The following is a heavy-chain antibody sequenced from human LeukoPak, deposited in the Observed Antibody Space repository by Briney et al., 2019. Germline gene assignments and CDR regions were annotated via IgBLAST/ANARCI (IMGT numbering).Heavy chain of an antibody. D-gene: IGHD2-2*01. CDR3: ARRGLDSSTNYFDY. CDR2: INHSGST. CDR1: GGSFSGYY. J-gene: IGHJ4*02. Sequence: PSETLSLTCAVYGGSFSGYYWSWIRQPPGKGLEWVGEINHSGSTNYNPSLKSRVTISVDTSKVQFSLKLSSVAAADTVVYYCARRGLDSSTNYFDYWGQGTLVTVSS. V-gene: IGHV4-34*01.